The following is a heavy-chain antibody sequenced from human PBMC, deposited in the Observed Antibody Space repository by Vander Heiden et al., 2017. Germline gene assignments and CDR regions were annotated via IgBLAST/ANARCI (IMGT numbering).Heavy chain of an antibody. D-gene: IGHD4-17*01. CDR2: IYYSGST. CDR3: ARHKGGLSTVYYFDY. V-gene: IGHV4-39*01. CDR1: GGPIRSSSYY. Sequence: QLQLQESGPGLVKPSETLSLTCTVSGGPIRSSSYYWGWIRQPPGKGLEWIGSIYYSGSTYYNPSLKSRVTISVDTSKNQFSLKLSSVTAADTAVYYCARHKGGLSTVYYFDYWGQGTLVTVSS. J-gene: IGHJ4*02.